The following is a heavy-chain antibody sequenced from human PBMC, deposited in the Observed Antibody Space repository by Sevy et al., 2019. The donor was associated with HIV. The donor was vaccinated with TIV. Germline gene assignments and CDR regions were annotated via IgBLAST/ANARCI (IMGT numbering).Heavy chain of an antibody. CDR1: GLRFSNYN. CDR3: ASEKEQLVLWPYYGMDV. V-gene: IGHV3-21*01. D-gene: IGHD6-13*01. J-gene: IGHJ6*02. Sequence: GGSLRLSCAASGLRFSNYNMNWVRQAPGQGLEWVACISKSSSYIYYVDSVKGRFTISRDNAKNSLYLQMNSLRAEDTAVYYCASEKEQLVLWPYYGMDVWDQGTTVTVSS. CDR2: ISKSSSYI.